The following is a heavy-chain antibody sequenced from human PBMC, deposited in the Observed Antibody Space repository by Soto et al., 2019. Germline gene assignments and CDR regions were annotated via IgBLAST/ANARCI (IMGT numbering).Heavy chain of an antibody. CDR2: INNDGSST. J-gene: IGHJ4*02. Sequence: GSLRLSCVASGFTFSNYWMHWVRQAPGKGLVWVSRINNDGSSTSYAGSVKGRFTISRDNAKNTLYLQMNSLRAEDTAVYYCASSAPFYDSHWGQGTLVTVSS. CDR1: GFTFSNYW. V-gene: IGHV3-74*01. CDR3: ASSAPFYDSH. D-gene: IGHD3-22*01.